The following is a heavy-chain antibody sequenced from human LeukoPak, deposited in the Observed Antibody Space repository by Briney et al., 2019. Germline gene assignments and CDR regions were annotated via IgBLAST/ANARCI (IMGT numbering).Heavy chain of an antibody. CDR3: ARGPLPYDILTGYFDY. J-gene: IGHJ4*02. V-gene: IGHV1-18*04. D-gene: IGHD3-9*01. CDR1: GYTFTSYG. CDR2: ISAYNGNT. Sequence: GASVKVSCKASGYTFTSYGISWVRQAPGQGLEWMGWISAYNGNTNYAQKLQGRVTMTTDTSTSTAYMELGSLRSDDTAVYYCARGPLPYDILTGYFDYWGQGTLVTVSS.